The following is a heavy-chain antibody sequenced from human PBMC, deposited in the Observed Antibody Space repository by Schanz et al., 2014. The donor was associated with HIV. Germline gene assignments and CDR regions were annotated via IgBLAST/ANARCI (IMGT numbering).Heavy chain of an antibody. CDR1: GGTFSRPA. Sequence: QVQLVQSGAEVKKPGSSVKVSCKASGGTFSRPAINWVRQAPGQGLEWMGGIIPMLGTATYAQKFQGRVMITADESTSTAYMELSSLRSEDTAVYYCASGRFDTVIWWGDAFLIWGRGTMVTVSS. J-gene: IGHJ3*02. D-gene: IGHD5-18*01. CDR2: IIPMLGTA. CDR3: ASGRFDTVIWWGDAFLI. V-gene: IGHV1-69*01.